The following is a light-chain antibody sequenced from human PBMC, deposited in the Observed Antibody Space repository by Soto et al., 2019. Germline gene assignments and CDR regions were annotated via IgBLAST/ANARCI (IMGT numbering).Light chain of an antibody. V-gene: IGKV3-11*01. CDR1: QSVSTY. CDR3: QQRHSWPRT. J-gene: IGKJ1*01. Sequence: EIVLTQSPATLSLSPGERATLSCRASQSVSTYLDWFQRQPGQAPRLLIYDTSNRATGIPARFSGSGSGTDFTLTISSLGPEDFAVYYCQQRHSWPRTFGQGTRVEI. CDR2: DTS.